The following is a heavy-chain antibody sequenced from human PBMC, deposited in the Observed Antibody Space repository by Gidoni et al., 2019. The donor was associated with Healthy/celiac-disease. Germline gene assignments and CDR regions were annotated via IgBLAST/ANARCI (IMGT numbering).Heavy chain of an antibody. CDR1: GCPISSSNW. CDR3: ASRRGFSGVEEDGLNY. D-gene: IGHD3-10*01. V-gene: IGHV4-4*02. J-gene: IGHJ4*02. Sequence: QVQLQQTGRGLGKPSGPLSLTCAVSGCPISSSNWWSWVSQPPGKGLRWIGDIYHIGSPNYSPSLKSRVTISVDKSKNQFSLKLSSMTAADTAVYYCASRRGFSGVEEDGLNYWGQGTLVTVSS. CDR2: IYHIGSP.